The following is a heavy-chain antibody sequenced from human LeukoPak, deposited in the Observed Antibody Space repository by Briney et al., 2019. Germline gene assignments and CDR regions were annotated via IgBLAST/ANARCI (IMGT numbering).Heavy chain of an antibody. CDR3: ARAYCVGDCTVLHIYFDN. CDR2: IYHSGST. CDR1: GGSISSYY. V-gene: IGHV4-59*01. D-gene: IGHD2-21*02. Sequence: SETLSLTCTVSGGSISSYYWSWIRQPPGKGLEWIGYIYHSGSTNYNPSLKSRVTISVDTSKNQFSLKLSSVTAADTAVYYCARAYCVGDCTVLHIYFDNWGQGTLVTVSS. J-gene: IGHJ4*02.